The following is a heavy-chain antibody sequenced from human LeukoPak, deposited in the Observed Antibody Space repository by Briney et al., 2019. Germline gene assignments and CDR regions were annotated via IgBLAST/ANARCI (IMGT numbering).Heavy chain of an antibody. CDR1: GYSISSGYY. CDR3: ARGSTVRHYYYYGMDV. J-gene: IGHJ6*02. V-gene: IGHV4-38-2*02. D-gene: IGHD4-11*01. Sequence: SETLSLTCTVSGYSISSGYYWGWIRQPPGKGLEWIGSIYHSGSTYYNPSLKSRVTISVDTSKNQFSLKLSSVTAADTAVYYCARGSTVRHYYYYGMDVWGQGTTVTVSS. CDR2: IYHSGST.